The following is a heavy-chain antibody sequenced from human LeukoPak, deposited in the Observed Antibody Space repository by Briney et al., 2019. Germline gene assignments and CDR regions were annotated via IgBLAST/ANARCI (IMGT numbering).Heavy chain of an antibody. D-gene: IGHD1/OR15-1a*01. V-gene: IGHV3-66*01. CDR2: IYSGGNT. Sequence: GGSLRLSCAASGFTVSNNFMTWVRQAPGKGPECVSVIYSGGNTYYADSVKGRFTISRDVSESSLYLQMNSLRTEDTAVYYCGRIAINANNGMDVWGQGTTVTVSS. J-gene: IGHJ6*02. CDR1: GFTVSNNF. CDR3: GRIAINANNGMDV.